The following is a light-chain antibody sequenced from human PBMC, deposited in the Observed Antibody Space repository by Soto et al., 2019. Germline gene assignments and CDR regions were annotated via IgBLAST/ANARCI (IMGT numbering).Light chain of an antibody. CDR1: QSVSSN. Sequence: EIVMTQSPATLSVSPGERATLSCRASQSVSSNLAWSQQKPGQAPRLLIYGASTRATGIPARFSGSGSGTEFTLTISSLQSEDFAVYYCQQYNNWVPSTFGQGTRLEIK. CDR3: QQYNNWVPST. J-gene: IGKJ5*01. V-gene: IGKV3-15*01. CDR2: GAS.